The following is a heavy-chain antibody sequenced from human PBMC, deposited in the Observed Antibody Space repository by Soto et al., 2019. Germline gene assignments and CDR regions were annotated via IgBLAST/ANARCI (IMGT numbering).Heavy chain of an antibody. CDR2: ISYSGST. V-gene: IGHV4-59*01. CDR3: ARDWYSSGLFDP. Sequence: SETLSLTCSVSGASITTYYWSWIRQPPGKGLEWIGSISYSGSTKYNPSLESRVMISLDPYKNQFSLRLASVTAADTALYCCARDWYSSGLFDPWGQGALVTVSS. D-gene: IGHD3-10*01. CDR1: GASITTYY. J-gene: IGHJ5*02.